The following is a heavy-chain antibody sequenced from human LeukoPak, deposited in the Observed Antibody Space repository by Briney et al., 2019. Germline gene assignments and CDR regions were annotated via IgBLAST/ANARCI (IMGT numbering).Heavy chain of an antibody. Sequence: SETLSLTCSVSGGSISDYYWTWIRQPPGKGLEWIGFISYSGSANYNPSLKSRVAISIDTSKNHFSLRLSSMTAADTAVYYCARVMAVTATRRWFDPWGQGIRVTVSS. D-gene: IGHD2-21*02. CDR2: ISYSGSA. CDR3: ARVMAVTATRRWFDP. J-gene: IGHJ5*02. CDR1: GGSISDYY. V-gene: IGHV4-59*01.